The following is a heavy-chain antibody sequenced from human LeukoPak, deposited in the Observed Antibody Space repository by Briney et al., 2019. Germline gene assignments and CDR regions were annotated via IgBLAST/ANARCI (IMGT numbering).Heavy chain of an antibody. CDR3: ARVTGGYDLIYYYYGMDV. J-gene: IGHJ6*02. Sequence: PGGSLRLSCAASGFTFSSYSMNWVRQAPGKGLEWVSSISSSSSYIYYADSVKGRFTISRDNAKNSLYLQMNSLRAEDTAVYYCARVTGGYDLIYYYYGMDVWGQGTTVTVSS. CDR2: ISSSSSYI. CDR1: GFTFSSYS. V-gene: IGHV3-21*01. D-gene: IGHD5-12*01.